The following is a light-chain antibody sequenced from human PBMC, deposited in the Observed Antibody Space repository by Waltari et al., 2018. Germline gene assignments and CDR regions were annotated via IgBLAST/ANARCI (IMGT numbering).Light chain of an antibody. CDR2: GAS. CDR1: QSVVSNY. V-gene: IGKV3-20*01. CDR3: HQYGSSPWT. J-gene: IGKJ1*01. Sequence: EIVLTQSPGTLSLSPGEKATLSCRASQSVVSNYLAWYQQKPGQAPRLLIFGASSRAAGIPDRCSGSGSGTDFTLTISRPKPEDFAVFYCHQYGSSPWTFGQGTKVEIK.